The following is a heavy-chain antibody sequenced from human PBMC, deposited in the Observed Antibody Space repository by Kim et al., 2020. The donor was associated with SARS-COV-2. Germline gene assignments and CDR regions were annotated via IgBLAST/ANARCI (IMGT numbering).Heavy chain of an antibody. CDR3: ATDHRDGHNIDY. V-gene: IGHV3-23*01. J-gene: IGHJ4*02. CDR1: GFTFSSYG. CDR2: IRGSGSRK. Sequence: GGSLRLSCVVSGFTFSSYGMSWVRQAPGKGLEWVSAIRGSGSRKYYADSVKGRFTISRDNSRNTLYLQMNSRRAEDTAVYYCATDHRDGHNIDYWGQGTLVTVSS.